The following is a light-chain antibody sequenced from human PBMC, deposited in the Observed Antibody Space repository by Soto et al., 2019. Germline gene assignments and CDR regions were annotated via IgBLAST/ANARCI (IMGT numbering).Light chain of an antibody. CDR2: DTS. V-gene: IGKV3-11*01. CDR3: HQRSHVHLFT. Sequence: EIVLTQSPATLSLSPGERATLSCRASQTVGSYLAWYQQKPGQAPRLLIYDTSNRATGIPVRFSGSGSGTAFTLTISSLEPEDFAVYYCHQRSHVHLFTFGPGTKVDIK. J-gene: IGKJ3*01. CDR1: QTVGSY.